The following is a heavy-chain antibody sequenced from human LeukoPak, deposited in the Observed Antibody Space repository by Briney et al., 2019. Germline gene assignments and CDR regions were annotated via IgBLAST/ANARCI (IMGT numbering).Heavy chain of an antibody. CDR2: INHSGST. Sequence: SETLSLTSAVYGGSFSGYYWSWIRQPPGKGLEWIGEINHSGSTNYNPSLKSRVTISVDTSKNQFSLKLSSVTAADTAVYYCARSRPYYYGMDVWGQGTTVTVSS. CDR1: GGSFSGYY. J-gene: IGHJ6*02. V-gene: IGHV4-34*01. CDR3: ARSRPYYYGMDV.